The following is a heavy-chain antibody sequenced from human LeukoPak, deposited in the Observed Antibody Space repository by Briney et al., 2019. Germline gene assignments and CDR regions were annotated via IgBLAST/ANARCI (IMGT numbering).Heavy chain of an antibody. CDR1: GFTFSGFW. Sequence: GGSLRLSCAASGFTFSGFWMNWVRQAPGKGLVWVSRINTDGSDTTYADSVKGRFTISRDNAKNTLYLQMNGLKNEDTAVYYCAKGSEDDSGGGALDLWGQGTMVTVSS. CDR2: INTDGSDT. V-gene: IGHV3-74*01. J-gene: IGHJ3*01. CDR3: AKGSEDDSGGGALDL. D-gene: IGHD3-22*01.